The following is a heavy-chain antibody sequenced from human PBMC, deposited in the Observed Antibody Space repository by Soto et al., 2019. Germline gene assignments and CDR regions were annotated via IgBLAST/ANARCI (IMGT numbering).Heavy chain of an antibody. Sequence: QVQLQESGPELVKPSQTLSLTCTVSGGSISSGDYYWSWIRQPPGKGLEWIGYIYYSGSTYYNPSLKSRVTISVDTSKNQFSLKLSSVTAADTAVYYCARDRAWGETGTTWLFDYWGQGTLVTVSS. CDR2: IYYSGST. CDR1: GGSISSGDYY. V-gene: IGHV4-30-4*01. CDR3: ARDRAWGETGTTWLFDY. J-gene: IGHJ4*02. D-gene: IGHD1-7*01.